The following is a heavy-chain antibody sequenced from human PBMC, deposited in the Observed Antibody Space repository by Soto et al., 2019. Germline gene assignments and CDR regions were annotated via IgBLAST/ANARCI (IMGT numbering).Heavy chain of an antibody. CDR1: GFPVSSHY. V-gene: IGHV3-66*04. CDR2: LYSGGNT. J-gene: IGHJ5*02. CDR3: ARHDWFEP. Sequence: PGGSLRLSCAVSGFPVSSHYMSWVRQAPGKGLEWVSVLYSGGNTYYAESVKGRFTISRDTSTNTLHLQMNGLRAEDTAVYYCARHDWFEPWGQGTLVTVSS.